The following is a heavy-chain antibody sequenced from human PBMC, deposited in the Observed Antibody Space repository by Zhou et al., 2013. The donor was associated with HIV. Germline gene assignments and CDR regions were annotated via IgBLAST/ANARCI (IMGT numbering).Heavy chain of an antibody. V-gene: IGHV1-18*01. CDR3: ARALSATWIGGGFFYMDV. CDR1: GYTLTGFG. Sequence: QVQLVQSGAEVKRPGASVKVSCKASGYTLTGFGVSWVRQAPGQGLEWMGWISSYRGHTNYAQKLQGRVSVTTDTSTNTAYMELRSLRSDDTAVYYCARALSATWIGGGFFYMDVWGKGPRSLSP. D-gene: IGHD6-25*01. CDR2: ISSYRGHT. J-gene: IGHJ6*03.